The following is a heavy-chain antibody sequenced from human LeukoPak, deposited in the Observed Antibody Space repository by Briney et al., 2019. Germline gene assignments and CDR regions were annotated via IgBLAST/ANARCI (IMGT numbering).Heavy chain of an antibody. CDR2: IKKDGSEK. J-gene: IGHJ4*02. CDR1: GLTFSNYC. V-gene: IGHV3-7*03. CDR3: TRGGASTSCYWFY. Sequence: PGGSLRLSCVVSGLTFSNYCMTWVRQAPGKGLEWVANIKKDGSEKFYVDSVKGRFTISRDNVKSSLYLQMDSLRGEDTAVYYCTRGGASTSCYWFYWGQGTLVTVSS. D-gene: IGHD2-2*01.